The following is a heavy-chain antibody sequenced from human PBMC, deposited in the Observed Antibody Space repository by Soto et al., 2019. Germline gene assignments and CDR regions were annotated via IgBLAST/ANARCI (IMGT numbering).Heavy chain of an antibody. Sequence: QVQLVQSGAEVKKPGASVKVSCKASGYTFTSYAMHWVRQAPGQRLEWMGWINADNGNTKYSQNFQGRVTLIRETSATTAYMELSSLRSEDTAMYYCGRDGVGATIPYWGQGTLVTVSS. D-gene: IGHD1-26*01. CDR3: GRDGVGATIPY. CDR2: INADNGNT. J-gene: IGHJ4*02. CDR1: GYTFTSYA. V-gene: IGHV1-3*01.